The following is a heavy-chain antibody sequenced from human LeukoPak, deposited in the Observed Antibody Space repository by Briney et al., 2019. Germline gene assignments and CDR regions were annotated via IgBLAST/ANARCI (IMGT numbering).Heavy chain of an antibody. V-gene: IGHV5-10-1*01. Sequence: GESLKISCQGLGYSFSNYWIVWERQTPEKGLEWMGRVAPGDSYTNYNPSLQGHVTISAAKSINTAYLQWSTVKASDSAIYYCARQPLDYYGLDVWGQGTTVIVSS. CDR1: GYSFSNYW. CDR2: VAPGDSYT. J-gene: IGHJ6*02. CDR3: ARQPLDYYGLDV.